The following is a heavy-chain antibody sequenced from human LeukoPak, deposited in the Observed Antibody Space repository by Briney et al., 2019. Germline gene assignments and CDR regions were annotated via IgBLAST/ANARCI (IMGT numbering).Heavy chain of an antibody. Sequence: SETLSLTCTVSGGSISSSSYYWGWTRQPPGKGLEWIGSIYYSGSTYYNPSLKSRVTISVDTSKNQFSLKPSSVTAADTAVYYCARQIQLWGSFDYWGQGTLVTVSS. CDR1: GGSISSSSYY. CDR2: IYYSGST. V-gene: IGHV4-39*07. CDR3: ARQIQLWGSFDY. D-gene: IGHD5-18*01. J-gene: IGHJ4*02.